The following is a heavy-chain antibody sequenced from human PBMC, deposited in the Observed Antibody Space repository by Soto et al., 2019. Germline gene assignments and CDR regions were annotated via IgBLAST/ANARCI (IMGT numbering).Heavy chain of an antibody. Sequence: PSETLSLTCTVSGGSLSSYYWSWIRQPPGKGLEWIGYIYYSGSTNYNPSLKSRVTISVDTSKNQFSLKLSSVTAADTAVYYCAAGIVVVPAAIGYFQHWGQGTLVTVSS. CDR3: AAGIVVVPAAIGYFQH. D-gene: IGHD2-2*02. J-gene: IGHJ1*01. CDR2: IYYSGST. V-gene: IGHV4-59*08. CDR1: GGSLSSYY.